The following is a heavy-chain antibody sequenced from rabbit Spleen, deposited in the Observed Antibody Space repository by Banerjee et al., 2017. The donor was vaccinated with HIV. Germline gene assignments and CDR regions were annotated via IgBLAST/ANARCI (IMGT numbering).Heavy chain of an antibody. CDR3: ARDTASSFSSYGMDL. J-gene: IGHJ6*01. V-gene: IGHV1S40*01. Sequence: QSLEESGGDLVKPGTSLTLTCTASGFSFGSNDYMCWVRQAPGKGLEWIACIYSGNSGYTYYATWATGRFTISKTSSTTVTLQVTSLTVADTATYFCARDTASSFSSYGMDLWGQGTLVTVS. D-gene: IGHD8-1*01. CDR1: GFSFGSNDY. CDR2: IYSGNSGYT.